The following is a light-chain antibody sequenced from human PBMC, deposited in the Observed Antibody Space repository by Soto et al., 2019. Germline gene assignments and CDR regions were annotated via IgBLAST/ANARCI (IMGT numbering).Light chain of an antibody. V-gene: IGKV3-15*01. CDR1: QSVNIN. J-gene: IGKJ1*01. Sequence: VVMTQSPASLSVSPGEISTLSCWASQSVNINLAWSYQTPGQAPRLLISEASTRATGIPARFSGGGSGTDFTLTISRLEPEDFAVYYCQQYNNWPPWTFGQGTKVDI. CDR2: EAS. CDR3: QQYNNWPPWT.